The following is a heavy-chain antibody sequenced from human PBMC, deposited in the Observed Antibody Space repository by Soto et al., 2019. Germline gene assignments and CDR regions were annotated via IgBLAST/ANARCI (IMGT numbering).Heavy chain of an antibody. J-gene: IGHJ4*02. CDR3: ARTGFLVPGPLLDX. CDR2: IYTSGIT. Sequence: SLSLTCTFSGGSISSYYWSWIRQPAGKGLEWIGRIYTSGITNYNPSLNSRVTMSVDTSKNQFSLKMSSVTAAETAVYYCARTGFLVPGPLLDXWGQGTLVTVS. V-gene: IGHV4-4*07. CDR1: GGSISSYY. D-gene: IGHD1-1*01.